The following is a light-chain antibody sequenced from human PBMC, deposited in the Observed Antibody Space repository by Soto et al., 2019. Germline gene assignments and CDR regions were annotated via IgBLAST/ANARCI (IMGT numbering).Light chain of an antibody. CDR2: GNS. CDR3: QSYDSSLSGPYVV. J-gene: IGLJ2*01. V-gene: IGLV1-40*01. CDR1: SSNIRAGYD. Sequence: QSALTQPPSVSGAPGQRVTISCTGSSSNIRAGYDVHWYQQLPGTAPKLLIYGNSNRPSGVPDRFSGSKSGTSASLAITGLQAEDEADYYCQSYDSSLSGPYVVFGGGTQLTVL.